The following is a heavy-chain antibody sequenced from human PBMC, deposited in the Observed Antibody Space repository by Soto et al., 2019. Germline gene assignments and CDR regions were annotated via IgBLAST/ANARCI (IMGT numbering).Heavy chain of an antibody. V-gene: IGHV4-59*01. D-gene: IGHD1-26*01. J-gene: IGHJ4*02. CDR3: SRGVGSSPPRY. CDR1: RSSISVYY. CDR2: IYDSGSP. Sequence: PSETLSLTCTISRSSISVYYWSWIRQPPGQSLEWIGYIYDSGSPSYNPSLRSRVIISADTSKNQISLKLTSATAADTAVYYCSRGVGSSPPRYWGRGTLVTVSS.